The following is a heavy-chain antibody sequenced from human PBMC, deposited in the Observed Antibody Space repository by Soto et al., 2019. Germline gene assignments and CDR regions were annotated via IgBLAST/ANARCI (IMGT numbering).Heavy chain of an antibody. D-gene: IGHD4-17*01. J-gene: IGHJ6*02. CDR1: GFTFSSYP. Sequence: VQLVESGGGVVQPGRSLRLSCAASGFTFSSYPMHWVRQAPGKGLEWVAVISYDGSNKYYVDSVKGRFTISRDNSKNTLYLQMNSLIPEDTTGYYCARDSATVADYYYTMDVWGQGTMVTVSS. V-gene: IGHV3-30-3*01. CDR2: ISYDGSNK. CDR3: ARDSATVADYYYTMDV.